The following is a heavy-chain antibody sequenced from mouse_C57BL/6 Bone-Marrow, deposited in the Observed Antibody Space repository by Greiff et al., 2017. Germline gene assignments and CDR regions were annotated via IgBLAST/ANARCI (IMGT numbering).Heavy chain of an antibody. Sequence: QVQLQQPGAELAKPGASVKMSCKASGSTFTSYWISWVKQRPGQGLEWIGDIYPGSGSTNYNEQFKSKATLTVDTSSSTAYMQLLSLTSEDSAVYYWAKPYYSNYWYFDVWGTGTTVTVSS. D-gene: IGHD2-5*01. V-gene: IGHV1-55*01. CDR2: IYPGSGST. CDR1: GSTFTSYW. J-gene: IGHJ1*03. CDR3: AKPYYSNYWYFDV.